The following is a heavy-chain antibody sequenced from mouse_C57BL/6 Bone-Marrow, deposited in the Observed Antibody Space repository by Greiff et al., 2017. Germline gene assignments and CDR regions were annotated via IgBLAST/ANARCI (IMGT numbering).Heavy chain of an antibody. CDR3: TRSLIYYGTNY. CDR1: GFNIKDYS. CDR2: IDPEDGET. J-gene: IGHJ2*01. Sequence: VQLQQSGADLVKPGASVKLSCTASGFNIKDYSIHWVKQTTEQGLEWIGRIDPEDGETKYAPKFQDKATITADTSSNTAYLQLSSLTSEDTAVKYCTRSLIYYGTNYWGQGTTLTVTS. D-gene: IGHD1-1*01. V-gene: IGHV14-2*01.